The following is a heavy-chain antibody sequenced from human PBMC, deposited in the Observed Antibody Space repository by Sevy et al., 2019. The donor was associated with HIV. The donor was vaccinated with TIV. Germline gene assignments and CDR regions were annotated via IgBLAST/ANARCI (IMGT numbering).Heavy chain of an antibody. CDR2: ISYDGSNT. J-gene: IGHJ4*02. Sequence: FLRLSCAASGFSFRNYGMHWVRQAPGKGLERVAVISYDGSNTQYADSVKGRFTISRDNSKNTLFLQMSSLRAEDTAVYHSAKQDNWNDFPFDYWGQGILVIVSS. V-gene: IGHV3-30*18. D-gene: IGHD1-1*01. CDR3: AKQDNWNDFPFDY. CDR1: GFSFRNYG.